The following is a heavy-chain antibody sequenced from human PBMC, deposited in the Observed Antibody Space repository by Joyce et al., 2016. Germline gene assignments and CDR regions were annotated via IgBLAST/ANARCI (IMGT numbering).Heavy chain of an antibody. Sequence: QLVESGGGVVKPGGSLRLSCEASGSTFSSSSMSWFRQAPGKGLEWVAVSSGTSYYIFHAETVRGRFTVSRDNAKKTLYLQMNSLRAEDSAVFYCARGGISYYYAMDVWGQGTTVTVSS. CDR1: GSTFSSSS. CDR2: SSGTSYYI. CDR3: ARGGISYYYAMDV. D-gene: IGHD3-16*01. V-gene: IGHV3-21*01. J-gene: IGHJ6*02.